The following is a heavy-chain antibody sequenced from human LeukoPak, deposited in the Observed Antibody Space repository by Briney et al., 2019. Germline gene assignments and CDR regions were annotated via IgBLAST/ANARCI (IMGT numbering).Heavy chain of an antibody. D-gene: IGHD6-6*01. CDR3: TRRFMNSSEGFDY. Sequence: GASVKVSCKASGYTFTDYYMHWVRQAPGHGLEWMGYINPNNGGTNSAQKFQGRVTMTRDTSISTTYMELNRLGSDDTAVYYCTRRFMNSSEGFDYWGQGTLATVSS. CDR1: GYTFTDYY. J-gene: IGHJ4*02. CDR2: INPNNGGT. V-gene: IGHV1-2*02.